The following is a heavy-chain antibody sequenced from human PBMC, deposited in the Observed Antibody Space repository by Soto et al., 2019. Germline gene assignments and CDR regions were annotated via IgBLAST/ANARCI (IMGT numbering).Heavy chain of an antibody. CDR2: ISAYNGNT. Sequence: ASVKVSCKASGYTFTSYGIRWVRQAPGQGLEWMGWISAYNGNTNYAQKLQGRVTMTTDTSTSTAYMELRSLRSDDTAVYYCARDPPHRSSWYWVSYYYGMDVWGQGTTVTVSS. V-gene: IGHV1-18*01. D-gene: IGHD6-13*01. J-gene: IGHJ6*02. CDR3: ARDPPHRSSWYWVSYYYGMDV. CDR1: GYTFTSYG.